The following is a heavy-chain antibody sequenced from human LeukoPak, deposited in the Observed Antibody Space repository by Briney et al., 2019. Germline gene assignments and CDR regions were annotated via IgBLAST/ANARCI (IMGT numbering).Heavy chain of an antibody. V-gene: IGHV4-59*01. CDR3: ARGAGNYYFYGMDV. CDR2: IYYSGST. Sequence: SETLSLTCTVSGGSISSYFWSWIWHPPGKGLEGIGHIYYSGSTNYNPSLKSRVTVSVDTSKNQFSLKLGSVTAADTAVYYCARGAGNYYFYGMDVWGQGTTVTVSS. CDR1: GGSISSYF. J-gene: IGHJ6*02.